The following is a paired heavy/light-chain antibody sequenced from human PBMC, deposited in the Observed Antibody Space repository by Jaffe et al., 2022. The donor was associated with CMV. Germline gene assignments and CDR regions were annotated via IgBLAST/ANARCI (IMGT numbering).Heavy chain of an antibody. Sequence: QVTLRESGPALVKPTQTLTLTCSFSGFSLTTSRMCVSWIRQPPGKALEWLARIDWDDDKYYSTSLKTRLTISKDTSENQVVLIMTNMDPVDTATYYCARCQSSGPIDYWGQGTLVTVSS. CDR3: ARCQSSGPIDY. J-gene: IGHJ4*02. D-gene: IGHD2-15*01. V-gene: IGHV2-70*15. CDR2: IDWDDDK. CDR1: GFSLTTSRMC.
Light chain of an antibody. J-gene: IGKJ4*01. CDR2: AAS. CDR3: QQSYTTPLT. CDR1: QSISSY. Sequence: DIQMTQSPSSLSASVGDRVTITCRASQSISSYLNWYQQKPGKAPNLLIYAASSLQSGFPSRFSGSGSGTDFTLTISSLQPEDVATYYCQQSYTTPLTFGGGTKVEIK. V-gene: IGKV1-39*01.